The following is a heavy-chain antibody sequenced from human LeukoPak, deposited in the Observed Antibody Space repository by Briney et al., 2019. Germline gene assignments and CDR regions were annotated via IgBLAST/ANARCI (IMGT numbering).Heavy chain of an antibody. CDR2: MNPNSGNT. CDR3: TRGLVVLSATSWAFDI. D-gene: IGHD2-15*01. CDR1: GYTFTSYD. V-gene: IGHV1-8*01. J-gene: IGHJ3*02. Sequence: ASVKVSCKASGYTFTSYDIHWVRQATGQGLEWMGWMNPNSGNTGYAQKFQARVSMTRNPSISTAYMELSSLRSEDTAVYYCTRGLVVLSATSWAFDIWGHGTMVTVSS.